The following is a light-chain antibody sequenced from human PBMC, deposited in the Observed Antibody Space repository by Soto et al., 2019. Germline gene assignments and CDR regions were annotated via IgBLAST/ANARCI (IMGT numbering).Light chain of an antibody. CDR1: QSVRND. J-gene: IGKJ4*01. CDR3: QPRTNWPPT. Sequence: EIVLTQSPATLSLSPGERATLSCRASQSVRNDLGWYHQKPGQAPRVLIYSASNRATGIPARFSGSGSGTDFTLTISSLEPEDFAVYYCQPRTNWPPTFGGGTKVEMK. CDR2: SAS. V-gene: IGKV3-11*01.